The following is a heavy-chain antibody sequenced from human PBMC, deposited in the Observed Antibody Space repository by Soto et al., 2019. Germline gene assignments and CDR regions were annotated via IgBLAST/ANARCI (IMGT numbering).Heavy chain of an antibody. J-gene: IGHJ5*02. Sequence: SENLSLTCSVSRGSVISNSHYWGWIRQSPGKGLEWIGSKYHSGSTYYNPSLESRVTMSVDTSRNQFSLKLSSVTAEDTAVYYCVRHPLGIDWFDPWGQGTLVTVSS. CDR3: VRHPLGIDWFDP. CDR1: RGSVISNSHY. CDR2: KYHSGST. D-gene: IGHD2-15*01. V-gene: IGHV4-39*01.